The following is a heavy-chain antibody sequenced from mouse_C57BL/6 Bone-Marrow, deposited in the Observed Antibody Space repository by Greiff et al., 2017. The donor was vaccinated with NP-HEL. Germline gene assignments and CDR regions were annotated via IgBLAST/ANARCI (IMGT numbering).Heavy chain of an antibody. CDR1: GYTFTDYY. V-gene: IGHV1-26*01. Sequence: EVQLQQSGPELVKPGASVKISCKASGYTFTDYYMNWVKQSHGKSLEWIGDINPNNGGTSYNQKFKGKATLTVDKSSSTAYMELRSLTSEDSAVYYCARRTMVTTRDWYFDVWGTGTTVTVSS. J-gene: IGHJ1*03. D-gene: IGHD2-2*01. CDR2: INPNNGGT. CDR3: ARRTMVTTRDWYFDV.